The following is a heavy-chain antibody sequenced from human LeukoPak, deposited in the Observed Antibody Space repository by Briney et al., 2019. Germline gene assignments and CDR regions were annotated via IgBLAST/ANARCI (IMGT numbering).Heavy chain of an antibody. V-gene: IGHV4-4*02. CDR3: ARRFTRGSFDY. D-gene: IGHD1-26*01. Sequence: SETLSLTCAVSGGSISSSNWWSWVRQPPGKGLEWIGEIYHSGSTNYNPSLKSRVTISVDTSKNQFSLKLSSVTAADTAVYYCARRFTRGSFDYWGQGTLVTVSS. CDR2: IYHSGST. J-gene: IGHJ4*02. CDR1: GGSISSSNW.